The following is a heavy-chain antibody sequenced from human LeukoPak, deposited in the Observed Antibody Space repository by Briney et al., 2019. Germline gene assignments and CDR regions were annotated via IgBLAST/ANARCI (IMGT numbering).Heavy chain of an antibody. CDR3: ALISSEFGDLAFDI. Sequence: GGSLRLSCAASGFTFSSYGMHWVRQAPGKGLEWAAVISYDGSNKYYADSVKGRFTISRDNSKNTLYLQMNSLRAEDTAVYYRALISSEFGDLAFDIWGQGTMVTVSS. V-gene: IGHV3-30*03. D-gene: IGHD3-10*01. J-gene: IGHJ3*02. CDR2: ISYDGSNK. CDR1: GFTFSSYG.